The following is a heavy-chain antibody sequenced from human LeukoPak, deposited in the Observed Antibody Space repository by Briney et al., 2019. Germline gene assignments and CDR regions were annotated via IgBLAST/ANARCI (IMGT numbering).Heavy chain of an antibody. CDR3: ARRDSSGWNYFDS. CDR2: IYYSGST. J-gene: IGHJ4*02. CDR1: GGSISSYY. Sequence: SETLSLTCTVSGGSISSYYWSWIRQPPGKGLEWIGYIYYSGSTNYNPSLKSRVTIAVNTSKKQFSLNLSSVTAADTAVYYCARRDSSGWNYFDSWGQGTLVTVSS. D-gene: IGHD6-19*01. V-gene: IGHV4-59*01.